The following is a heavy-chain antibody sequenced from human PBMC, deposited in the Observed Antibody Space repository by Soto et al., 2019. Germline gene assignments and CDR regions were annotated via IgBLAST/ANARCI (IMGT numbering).Heavy chain of an antibody. CDR2: INAGNGNT. Sequence: ASVKVSCKASGYTFTSYAMHWVRQAPGQRLEWMGWINAGNGNTKYSQKFQGRVTMTTDTSTSTAYMELRSLRSDDTAVYYCARMGDYGDYYYYGMDVWGQGTTVTVSS. J-gene: IGHJ6*02. CDR1: GYTFTSYA. D-gene: IGHD4-17*01. V-gene: IGHV1-3*01. CDR3: ARMGDYGDYYYYGMDV.